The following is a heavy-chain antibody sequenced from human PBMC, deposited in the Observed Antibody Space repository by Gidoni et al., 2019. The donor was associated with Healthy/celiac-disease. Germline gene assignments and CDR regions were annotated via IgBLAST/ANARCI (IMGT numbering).Heavy chain of an antibody. D-gene: IGHD6-19*01. CDR3: AKGSYSSGWYVVTDALYYYYGMDV. CDR2: ISGSGGST. CDR1: GFTFSSYA. V-gene: IGHV3-23*01. J-gene: IGHJ6*02. Sequence: EVQLLESGGGLVQPGGSLRLSCAASGFTFSSYAMSWVRQAPGKGLEWVSAISGSGGSTYYADSVKGRFTISRDNSKNTLYLQMNSLRAEDTAVYYCAKGSYSSGWYVVTDALYYYYGMDVWGQGTTVTVSS.